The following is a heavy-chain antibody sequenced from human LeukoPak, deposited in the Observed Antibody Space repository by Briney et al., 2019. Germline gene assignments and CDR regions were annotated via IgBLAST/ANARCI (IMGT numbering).Heavy chain of an antibody. D-gene: IGHD4-11*01. CDR3: ARESVTTSYYYGMDV. CDR1: GYTFTSYG. Sequence: ASVKVSCKASGYTFTSYGISWVRQAPEQGLEWMGWISAYNGNTNYAQKLQGRVTMTTDTSTSTAYMELRSLRSDDTAVYYCARESVTTSYYYGMDVWGQGTTVTVSS. CDR2: ISAYNGNT. J-gene: IGHJ6*02. V-gene: IGHV1-18*01.